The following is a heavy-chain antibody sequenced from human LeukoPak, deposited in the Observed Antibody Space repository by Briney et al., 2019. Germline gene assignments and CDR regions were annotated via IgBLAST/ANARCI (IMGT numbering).Heavy chain of an antibody. CDR1: GFTFSSYS. J-gene: IGHJ4*02. V-gene: IGHV3-21*01. CDR3: ARDAHYGSGSNDY. Sequence: PGGSLRLSCAASGFTFSSYSMNWVRQAPGKGLEWVSYYADSVKGRFTISRDNAKNSLYLQMNGLRAEDTAVYYCARDAHYGSGSNDYWGQGTLVTVSS. D-gene: IGHD3-10*01.